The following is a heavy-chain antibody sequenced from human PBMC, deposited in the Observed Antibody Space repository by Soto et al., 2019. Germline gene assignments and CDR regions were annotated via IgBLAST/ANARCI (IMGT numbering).Heavy chain of an antibody. CDR3: ARTSLAAAGMFDP. Sequence: QVQLVQSGAEVKKPGASVKVSCKASGYTFTSYDINWVRQAPGQGLEWMGWMNPNSGNTGYAQKFQGRVTMTRNTSLSTAYMELSSLRSWDTAVYYCARTSLAAAGMFDPWGQGTLVTVSS. V-gene: IGHV1-8*01. CDR1: GYTFTSYD. J-gene: IGHJ5*02. CDR2: MNPNSGNT. D-gene: IGHD6-13*01.